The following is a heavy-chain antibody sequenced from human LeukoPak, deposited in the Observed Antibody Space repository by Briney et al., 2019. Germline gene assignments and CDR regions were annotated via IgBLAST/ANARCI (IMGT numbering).Heavy chain of an antibody. J-gene: IGHJ4*02. CDR1: SESFIGYF. Sequence: SETLSLTCAVYSESFIGYFWSWIRQPPGKGLEWIGEINHSEDTNYNPSLKSRVTISVDTSKNQFSLKLTSVTAADTAVYYCAIHPDLDSPRRKHYFDYWGQGTLVTVSS. D-gene: IGHD3/OR15-3a*01. CDR3: AIHPDLDSPRRKHYFDY. V-gene: IGHV4-34*01. CDR2: INHSEDT.